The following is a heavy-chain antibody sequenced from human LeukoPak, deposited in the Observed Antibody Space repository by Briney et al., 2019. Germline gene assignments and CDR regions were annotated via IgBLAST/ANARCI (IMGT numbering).Heavy chain of an antibody. J-gene: IGHJ4*02. CDR2: IWYDGSNK. V-gene: IGHV3-33*01. D-gene: IGHD6-13*01. CDR3: ARDMGQQHRKVYYFDY. CDR1: GFTFSSYG. Sequence: PGGSLRLSCAASGFTFSSYGMHWVRQAPGKGLEWVAVIWYDGSNKYYADSAKGRFTISRDNSKNTLYLQMNSLRAEDTAVYYCARDMGQQHRKVYYFDYWGQGTLVTVSS.